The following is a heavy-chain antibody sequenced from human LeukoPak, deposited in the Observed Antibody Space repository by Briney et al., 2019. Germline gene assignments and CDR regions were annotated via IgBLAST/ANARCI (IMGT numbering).Heavy chain of an antibody. D-gene: IGHD6-13*01. V-gene: IGHV1-2*02. CDR1: GYTFTRYY. CDR3: ARGEYSSSWYGGGNWFDP. CDR2: INPNSGGT. Sequence: ASVKVSCKASGYTFTRYYMHWVRQAAGQGLEWMGWINPNSGGTNYAQKFQGRVTMTRDTSISTAYMELSRLRSDDTAVYYCARGEYSSSWYGGGNWFDPWGQGTLVTVSS. J-gene: IGHJ5*02.